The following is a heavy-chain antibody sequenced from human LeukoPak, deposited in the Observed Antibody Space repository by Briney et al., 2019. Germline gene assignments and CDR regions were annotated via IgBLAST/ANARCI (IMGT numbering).Heavy chain of an antibody. CDR2: INHSGST. D-gene: IGHD6-19*01. J-gene: IGHJ4*02. CDR1: GGSFSGYY. CDR3: ARDQWLAYFDY. V-gene: IGHV4-34*01. Sequence: SETLSLTCAVYGGSFSGYYWSWIRQPPGKGLEWIGEINHSGSTNYNPSLKSRVTISVDTSKNQFSLKLSSVTAADTAVYYCARDQWLAYFDYWGQGTLVTVSS.